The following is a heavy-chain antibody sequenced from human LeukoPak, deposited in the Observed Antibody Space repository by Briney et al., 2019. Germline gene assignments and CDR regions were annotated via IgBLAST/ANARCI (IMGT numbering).Heavy chain of an antibody. J-gene: IGHJ4*02. Sequence: GGSLRLPCAASGFTFGSYAMSWVRQAPGKGLEWVSAISGSGGSTYYADSVKGRFTISRDNSKNTLYLQMNSLRAEDTAVYYCAKGTRGYSYGSIDYWGQGTLVTVSS. CDR1: GFTFGSYA. CDR3: AKGTRGYSYGSIDY. CDR2: ISGSGGST. V-gene: IGHV3-23*01. D-gene: IGHD5-18*01.